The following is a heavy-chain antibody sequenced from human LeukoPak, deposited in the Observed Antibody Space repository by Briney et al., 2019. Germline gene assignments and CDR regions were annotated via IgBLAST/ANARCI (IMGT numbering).Heavy chain of an antibody. J-gene: IGHJ4*02. CDR2: ISYDGSNK. Sequence: PGGSLRLSCAASGFTFSSYAMYWVRQAPGKGLEWVAVISYDGSNKYYADSVKGRFTISRDNSKNTLYLQMNSLRAEDTAVYYCARELYYDEDYWGQGTLVTVSS. D-gene: IGHD3-22*01. CDR1: GFTFSSYA. V-gene: IGHV3-30-3*01. CDR3: ARELYYDEDY.